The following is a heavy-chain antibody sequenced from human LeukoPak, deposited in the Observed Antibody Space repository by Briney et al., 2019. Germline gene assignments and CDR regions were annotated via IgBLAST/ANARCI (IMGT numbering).Heavy chain of an antibody. CDR2: IYYSGST. J-gene: IGHJ4*02. V-gene: IGHV4-59*01. Sequence: SETLSLTCTVSGDSISSYYWSRIRQPPGKGLEWIGYIYYSGSTNYNPSLRSRVTISVDTSKNQFSLKLSSVTAADTAVYYCARGYDYVWGSYPHWGQGTLVTVSS. D-gene: IGHD3-16*02. CDR1: GDSISSYY. CDR3: ARGYDYVWGSYPH.